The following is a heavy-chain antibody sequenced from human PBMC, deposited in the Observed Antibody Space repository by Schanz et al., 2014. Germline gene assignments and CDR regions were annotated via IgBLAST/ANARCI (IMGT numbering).Heavy chain of an antibody. Sequence: QVQLVQSGAEVKKPGASVRVSCKASGYSFTTYDVNWVRQATGQGLEWMGWMNPTTGNRGYAQNFQGRVTMTRDTSLKTAYMEMTALKFEGASVDYCAIHYGDRPLWGQGTLIAVSS. V-gene: IGHV1-8*01. CDR1: GYSFTTYD. CDR2: MNPTTGNR. J-gene: IGHJ4*02. CDR3: AIHYGDRPL. D-gene: IGHD4-17*01.